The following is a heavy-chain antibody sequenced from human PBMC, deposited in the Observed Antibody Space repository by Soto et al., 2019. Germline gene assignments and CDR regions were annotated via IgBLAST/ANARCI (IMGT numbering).Heavy chain of an antibody. V-gene: IGHV4-4*07. D-gene: IGHD3-3*01. CDR2: IYSSGST. Sequence: QVQLQESGPGLVKPSETLSLTCTVSGGDISTYYWTWIRQPAGKGLEWIGRIYSSGSTEYNPSLKSRVTMSLDTSKNQLSLRLSSVTAADTAVYYCARGQRFSDWFDPWGQGTLVTVSS. CDR1: GGDISTYY. CDR3: ARGQRFSDWFDP. J-gene: IGHJ5*02.